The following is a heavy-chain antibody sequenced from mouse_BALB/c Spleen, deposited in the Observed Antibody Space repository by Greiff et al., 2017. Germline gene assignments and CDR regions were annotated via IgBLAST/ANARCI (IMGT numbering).Heavy chain of an antibody. CDR2: ISSGSSTI. CDR3: ARSWEGYYLDY. V-gene: IGHV5-17*02. D-gene: IGHD4-1*01. J-gene: IGHJ2*01. CDR1: GFTFSSFG. Sequence: EVMLVESGGGLVQPGGSRKLSCAASGFTFSSFGMHWVRQAPEKGLEWVAYISSGSSTIYYADTVKGRFTISRDNPKNTLFLQMTSLRSEDTAMYYCARSWEGYYLDYWGQGTTLTVSS.